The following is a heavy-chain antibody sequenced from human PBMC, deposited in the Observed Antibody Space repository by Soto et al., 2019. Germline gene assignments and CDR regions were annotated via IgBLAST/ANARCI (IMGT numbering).Heavy chain of an antibody. CDR2: ISKSGDST. Sequence: EVQLLESGGRLVQPGGSLRLSCAASGVTFTSYVMTWVRQVPGEGLQWVSSISKSGDSTYYPDSVKVRFTTSRDNSKNTLYLQMNSLRAEDTAIYYCAKGSCGFDYWGEGTLVIVSS. CDR1: GVTFTSYV. CDR3: AKGSCGFDY. J-gene: IGHJ4*02. V-gene: IGHV3-23*01.